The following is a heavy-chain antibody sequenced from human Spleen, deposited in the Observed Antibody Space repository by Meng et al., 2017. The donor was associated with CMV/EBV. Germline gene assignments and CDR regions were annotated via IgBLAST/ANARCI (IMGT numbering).Heavy chain of an antibody. CDR2: INSDGSTT. Sequence: GGSLRLSCAASGFTFSSYWMHWVRQVPGEGLVWVSRINSDGSTTTYADSVKGRFTISRDNAKNTLYLQMSSLRAEDTAVYYCARSTSGWYSPFDYWGQGTLVTVSS. D-gene: IGHD6-19*01. CDR1: GFTFSSYW. J-gene: IGHJ4*02. V-gene: IGHV3-74*01. CDR3: ARSTSGWYSPFDY.